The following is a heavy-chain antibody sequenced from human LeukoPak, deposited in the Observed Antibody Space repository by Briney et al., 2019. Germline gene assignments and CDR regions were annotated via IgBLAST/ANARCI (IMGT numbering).Heavy chain of an antibody. CDR1: GFNFAYFA. V-gene: IGHV3-30*04. CDR3: AKDTGYSGNDTPSH. D-gene: IGHD5-12*01. Sequence: GGSLRLSCAASGFNFAYFAVHWVRQPPGKGLEWVAVISYDGSDEKHADSVKGRFTISRDNSKNTVFLQMNSLSPDDTAVYYCAKDTGYSGNDTPSHWGQGTLVTVSS. CDR2: ISYDGSDE. J-gene: IGHJ4*02.